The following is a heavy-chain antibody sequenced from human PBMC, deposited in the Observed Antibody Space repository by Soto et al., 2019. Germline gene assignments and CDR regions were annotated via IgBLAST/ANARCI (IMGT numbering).Heavy chain of an antibody. J-gene: IGHJ4*02. D-gene: IGHD2-15*01. V-gene: IGHV1-69*13. CDR1: GGTFSSYA. CDR2: IIPIFGTA. Sequence: SVKVSCNASGGTFSSYAIRWVRQAPGQGLEWMGGIIPIFGTANYAQKFQGRVTITADESTSKAYMELSSLRSEDTAVYYCARGVVVAAAWFDDWGQGTLVTVSS. CDR3: ARGVVVAAAWFDD.